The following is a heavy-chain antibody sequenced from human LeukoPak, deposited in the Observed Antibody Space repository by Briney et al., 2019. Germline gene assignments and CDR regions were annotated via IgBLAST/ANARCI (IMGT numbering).Heavy chain of an antibody. V-gene: IGHV4-38-2*02. CDR2: IHHSGST. CDR3: ARDRGGYQNDY. CDR1: GYSISSGYY. Sequence: SETLSLTCTVSGYSISSGYYWGWIRQPPGKGLEWIGSIHHSGSTYHNPSLKSRVTISVDTSKNQFSLKLSSVTAADTAVYYCARDRGGYQNDYWGQGTLVTVSS. D-gene: IGHD5-18*01. J-gene: IGHJ4*02.